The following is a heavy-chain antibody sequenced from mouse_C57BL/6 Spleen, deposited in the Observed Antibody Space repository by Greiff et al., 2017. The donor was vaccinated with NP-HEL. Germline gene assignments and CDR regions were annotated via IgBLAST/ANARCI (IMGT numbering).Heavy chain of an antibody. CDR2: INPNNGGT. J-gene: IGHJ4*01. Sequence: EVQLQQSGPELVKPGASVKISCKASGYTFTDYYMNWVKQSHGKSLEWIGDINPNNGGTSYNQKFKGKATLTVDKSSSTAYMELRSLTSEDSAVYYCARWELRLRLYAMDYWGQGTSVTVSS. CDR1: GYTFTDYY. V-gene: IGHV1-26*01. CDR3: ARWELRLRLYAMDY. D-gene: IGHD3-2*02.